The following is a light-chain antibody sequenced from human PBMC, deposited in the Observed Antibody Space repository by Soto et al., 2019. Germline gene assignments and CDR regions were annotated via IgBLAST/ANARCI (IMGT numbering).Light chain of an antibody. CDR1: QSISSW. CDR3: QHYNSYVWT. J-gene: IGKJ1*01. V-gene: IGKV1-5*03. Sequence: DIQMTQSPSTLSASVGDRVTITCRASQSISSWLAWYQQKPGKAPKLLIYKASSLESGVRSRFSGSGSGTEFTLTISSLQPDDFATYYCQHYNSYVWTFGQGTKVEIK. CDR2: KAS.